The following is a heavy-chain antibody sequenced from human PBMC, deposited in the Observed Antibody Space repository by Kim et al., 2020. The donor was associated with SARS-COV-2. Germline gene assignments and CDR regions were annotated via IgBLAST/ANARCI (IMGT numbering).Heavy chain of an antibody. Sequence: GGSLRLSCAASGFTFSSYGMHWVRQAPGKGLEWVAVISYDGSNKYYADSVKGRFTISRDNSKNTLYLQMNSLRAEDTAVYYFAKDRSIVVVPAALMDVWGRGTTVTVSS. CDR2: ISYDGSNK. V-gene: IGHV3-30*18. CDR1: GFTFSSYG. J-gene: IGHJ6*01. D-gene: IGHD2-2*01. CDR3: AKDRSIVVVPAALMDV.